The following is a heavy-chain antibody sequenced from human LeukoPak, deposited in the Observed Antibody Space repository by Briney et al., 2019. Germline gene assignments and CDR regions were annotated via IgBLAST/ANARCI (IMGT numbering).Heavy chain of an antibody. Sequence: SVKVSCKASGGTFSSYAISWVRQAPGQGLEWMGGIIPIFGTANYAQKFQGRVTITTDESTSTAYMELSSLRSEDTAVYYCARQTYYYASSGYSNAYYFDYWGQGTLVTVSS. V-gene: IGHV1-69*05. CDR2: IIPIFGTA. CDR3: ARQTYYYASSGYSNAYYFDY. D-gene: IGHD3-22*01. CDR1: GGTFSSYA. J-gene: IGHJ4*02.